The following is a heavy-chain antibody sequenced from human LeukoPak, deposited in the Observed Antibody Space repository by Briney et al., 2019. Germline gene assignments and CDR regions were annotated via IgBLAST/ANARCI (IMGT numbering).Heavy chain of an antibody. Sequence: GASVKVSCKASGYTFTGYYMHWVRQAPGQGLEWMGWINPNSGGTNYAQRFQGRVTMTRDTSTSTAYMELRSLRSEDTAVYYCARGVPPQYSSGWYRENWFDPWGQGTLVTVSS. CDR1: GYTFTGYY. CDR3: ARGVPPQYSSGWYRENWFDP. D-gene: IGHD6-13*01. J-gene: IGHJ5*02. V-gene: IGHV1-2*02. CDR2: INPNSGGT.